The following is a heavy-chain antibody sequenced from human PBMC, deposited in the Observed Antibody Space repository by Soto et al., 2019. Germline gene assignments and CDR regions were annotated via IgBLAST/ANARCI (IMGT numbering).Heavy chain of an antibody. J-gene: IGHJ4*01. CDR1: GYIFTSYY. CDR3: ARGDLSSYFDF. Sequence: GASVKVSCKASGYIFTSYYIHWVRQAPGQGLERMGIINPSGGSTSYAQKFQGRVTMTRDTSTSTVYMELSSLRSEDTAVYYCARGDLSSYFDFWGHGTLVTVSS. V-gene: IGHV1-46*03. CDR2: INPSGGST. D-gene: IGHD2-2*01.